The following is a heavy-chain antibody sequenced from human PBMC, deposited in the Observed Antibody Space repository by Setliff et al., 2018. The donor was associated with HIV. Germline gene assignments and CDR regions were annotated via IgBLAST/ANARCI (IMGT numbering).Heavy chain of an antibody. V-gene: IGHV3-9*01. Sequence: GGSLRLSCAGSGFTFGDYSMHWVRQAPGKGLEWVSGIHWNSGTKGYADSVKGRFIISRDNAKKSLFLQMDSLTAEDTAVYYCAKAHPGSSGLIDYWGQGTLVTVSS. J-gene: IGHJ4*02. CDR1: GFTFGDYS. CDR3: AKAHPGSSGLIDY. D-gene: IGHD3-22*01. CDR2: IHWNSGTK.